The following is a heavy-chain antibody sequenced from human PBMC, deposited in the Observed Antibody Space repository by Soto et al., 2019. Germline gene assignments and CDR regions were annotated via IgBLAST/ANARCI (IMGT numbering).Heavy chain of an antibody. CDR1: GFTFGGYR. J-gene: IGHJ5*02. D-gene: IGHD2-15*01. CDR3: VREGDSDFCS. V-gene: IGHV3-7*01. CDR2: TKQDESEK. Sequence: EVQLVESGGGLVQPGGSLRLSCAASGFTFGGYRMNWVRQAPGKRLEWVATTKQDESEKYYVGSVKGRFTISRDNAKNSLYLQMDGLRAVDTAVYFCVREGDSDFCSWGQGTLVTVSS.